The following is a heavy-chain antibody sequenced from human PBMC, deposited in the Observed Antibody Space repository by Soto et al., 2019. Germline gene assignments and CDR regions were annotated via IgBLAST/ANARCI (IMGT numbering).Heavy chain of an antibody. CDR1: GGSISSSSYY. CDR2: IYYSGST. Sequence: QLQLQESGPGLVKPSETLSLTCTVSGGSISSSSYYWGWIRQPPGKGLEWIGSIYYSGSTYYNPSLKSRVTISVDTSKNQFSLKLSSVTAANTAVYYCAKHKGGGPIVVVPAAQNWGQGTLVTVSS. V-gene: IGHV4-39*01. J-gene: IGHJ4*02. CDR3: AKHKGGGPIVVVPAAQN. D-gene: IGHD2-2*01.